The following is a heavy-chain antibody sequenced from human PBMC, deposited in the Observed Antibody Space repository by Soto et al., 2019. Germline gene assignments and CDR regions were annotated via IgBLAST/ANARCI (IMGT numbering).Heavy chain of an antibody. J-gene: IGHJ6*02. V-gene: IGHV5-51*01. CDR2: IYPGDSHT. CDR1: GYSFTSYW. CDR3: ARTSAAGKYYYGMDV. D-gene: IGHD6-13*01. Sequence: PGESLKISCKGSGYSFTSYWIGWVRQMPGKGLEWMGIIYPGDSHTRYSPSFQGQVTISADKSISTAYLQWSSLKASDTAMYYCARTSAAGKYYYGMDVWGQGTTVTVSS.